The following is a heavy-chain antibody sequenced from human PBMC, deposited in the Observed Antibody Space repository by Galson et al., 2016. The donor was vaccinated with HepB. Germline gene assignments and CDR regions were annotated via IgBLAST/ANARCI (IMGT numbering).Heavy chain of an antibody. D-gene: IGHD3-22*01. CDR1: GFTFGDHHY. CDR2: SRDRAASYRT. CDR3: ARLQYDGSVFHPFDC. V-gene: IGHV3-72*01. Sequence: SLRLSCAASGFTFGDHHYVDWVRQAPGKGLEWVGRSRDRAASYRTDFAASVKGRFTISRDDSKNSLYLQMNSLKTEDTAVYYCARLQYDGSVFHPFDCWGQGTLVTVSS. J-gene: IGHJ4*02.